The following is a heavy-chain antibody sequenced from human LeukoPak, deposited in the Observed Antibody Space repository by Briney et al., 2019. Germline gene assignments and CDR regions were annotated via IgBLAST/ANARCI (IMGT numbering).Heavy chain of an antibody. Sequence: GGSLRLSCAASGFTFSDYYMSWIRQAPGKGLEWVSYISSSGSTIYYADSVKGRFTISRDNAKNSLYLQMNNLRAEDTAVYYCARDATEVDTEYYFDYWGQGTLVTVSS. CDR3: ARDATEVDTEYYFDY. CDR1: GFTFSDYY. J-gene: IGHJ4*02. CDR2: ISSSGSTI. D-gene: IGHD5-18*01. V-gene: IGHV3-11*01.